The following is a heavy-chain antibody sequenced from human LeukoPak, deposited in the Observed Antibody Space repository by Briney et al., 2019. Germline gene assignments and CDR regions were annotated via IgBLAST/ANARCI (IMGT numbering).Heavy chain of an antibody. CDR3: ARLGSSTWKDAFDI. CDR2: IYPGDSDT. J-gene: IGHJ3*02. Sequence: GESLKISCKGSGYTFTTYWIGWVRQMPGKGLEWMGIIYPGDSDTRYNTSVQGQVSISADKSISTAYLQWSNLKASDSAMYYCARLGSSTWKDAFDIWGQGTMVTVSS. D-gene: IGHD6-13*01. CDR1: GYTFTTYW. V-gene: IGHV5-51*01.